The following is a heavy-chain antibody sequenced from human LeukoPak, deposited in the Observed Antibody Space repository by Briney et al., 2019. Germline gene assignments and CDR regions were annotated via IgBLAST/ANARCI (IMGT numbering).Heavy chain of an antibody. CDR3: AKVSGYSYGYPLDY. J-gene: IGHJ4*02. D-gene: IGHD5-18*01. CDR2: ISGSGGST. CDR1: GFTFSSYA. V-gene: IGHV3-23*01. Sequence: GGSLRLSRAASGFTFSSYAMSWVRQAPGRGLEWVSAISGSGGSTYYADSVKGRFTISRDNSKNTLYLQMNSLRAEDTAVYYCAKVSGYSYGYPLDYWGQGTLVTVSS.